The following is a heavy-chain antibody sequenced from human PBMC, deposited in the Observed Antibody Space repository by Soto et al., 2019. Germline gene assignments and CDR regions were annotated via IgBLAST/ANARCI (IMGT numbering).Heavy chain of an antibody. CDR2: IYYSGST. D-gene: IGHD2-15*01. CDR1: GGSIISSTHY. V-gene: IGHV4-39*01. CDR3: ASQLGVVVVAAATRSGWFDP. J-gene: IGHJ5*02. Sequence: SETLSLTCTVSGGSIISSTHYWGWIRQPPGKGLEWIGTIYYSGSTYYSPSLKSRVTISVDTSKNQLSLKLTSVTAADTAVYYCASQLGVVVVAAATRSGWFDPWGQGTLVTVSS.